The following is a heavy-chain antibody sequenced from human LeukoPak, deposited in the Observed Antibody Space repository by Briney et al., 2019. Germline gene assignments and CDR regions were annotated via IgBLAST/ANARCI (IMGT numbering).Heavy chain of an antibody. CDR3: ARGFRVAATAYYFDY. CDR1: GFTFSSYS. Sequence: GGSLRHSCAASGFTFSSYSMNWVRQAPGKGLEWVSSISSSSSSIYYADSVKGRFTISRDNAKNSLYLQMNSLRAEDTAVYYCARGFRVAATAYYFDYWGQGTLVTVSS. D-gene: IGHD6-13*01. CDR2: ISSSSSSI. J-gene: IGHJ4*02. V-gene: IGHV3-21*01.